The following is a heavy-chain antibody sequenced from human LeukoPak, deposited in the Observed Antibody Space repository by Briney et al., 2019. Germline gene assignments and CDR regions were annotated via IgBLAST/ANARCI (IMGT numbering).Heavy chain of an antibody. CDR1: GYTFTGYY. CDR2: INPDSGGT. J-gene: IGHJ4*02. V-gene: IGHV1-2*02. D-gene: IGHD1-26*01. CDR3: ASARDSGSYPSPFDY. Sequence: ASVKVSCKASGYTFTGYYMHWVRQAPGQGLEWMGWINPDSGGTNYPQRFQGRVSMTRDTSISTAYMELSRLRSDDTAVYYCASARDSGSYPSPFDYWGQGTLVTVSS.